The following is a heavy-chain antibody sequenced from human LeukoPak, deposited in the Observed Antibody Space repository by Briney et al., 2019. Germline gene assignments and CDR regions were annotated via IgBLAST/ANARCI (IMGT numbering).Heavy chain of an antibody. D-gene: IGHD2-2*01. CDR1: GYTFTSYG. Sequence: GASVKVSCKASGYTFTSYGISWVRQAPGQGLGWTGWISAYNGNTNYAQKLQGRVTMTTDTSTSTAYMELRSLRSDDTAVYYCARDMGTGYCSSTSCYVYWGQGTLVTVSS. CDR3: ARDMGTGYCSSTSCYVY. J-gene: IGHJ4*02. V-gene: IGHV1-18*01. CDR2: ISAYNGNT.